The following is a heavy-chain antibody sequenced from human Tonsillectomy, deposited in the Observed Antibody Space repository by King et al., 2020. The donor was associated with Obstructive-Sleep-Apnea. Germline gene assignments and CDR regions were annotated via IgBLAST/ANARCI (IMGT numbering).Heavy chain of an antibody. J-gene: IGHJ3*02. D-gene: IGHD1-14*01. CDR1: GYTFTSYD. CDR3: ARGSRTFDI. Sequence: VQLVESGAEVKKPGASVKVSCKASGYTFTSYDINWVRQAPGQGLEWMGGMNPNSGNTGYAQKFQGRVTMTRDTSMSTAYMELSSLRSEDAAVYYCARGSRTFDIWGQGTMVTVSS. CDR2: MNPNSGNT. V-gene: IGHV1-8*01.